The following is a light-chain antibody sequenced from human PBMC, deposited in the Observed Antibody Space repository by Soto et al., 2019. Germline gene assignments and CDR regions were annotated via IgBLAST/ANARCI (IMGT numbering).Light chain of an antibody. V-gene: IGKV3D-11*02. CDR1: QSVSSN. J-gene: IGKJ4*01. Sequence: IVLTPSPANLSVSPASIPTLPCRFSQSVSSNLAWHQQKPGQAPRILMYDASNRATGIPARFSGSGSGTDFTLTISSLEPEDFAVYYCQQRSNWQGATFGGGTKVDIK. CDR3: QQRSNWQGAT. CDR2: DAS.